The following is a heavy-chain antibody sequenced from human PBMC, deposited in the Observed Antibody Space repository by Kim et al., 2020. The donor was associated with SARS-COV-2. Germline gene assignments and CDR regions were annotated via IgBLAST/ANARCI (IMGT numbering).Heavy chain of an antibody. Sequence: GGSLRLSCAASGFTFSSSAMSWVRQAPGKGLEWVSTFGSSGDKKYYADSVKGRFTISRDNSKNTLWLQMNSLRAEDTAVYYCAKAPAQWRGGSYYFEYWAEGPLVPVSS. V-gene: IGHV3-23*01. CDR3: AKAPAQWRGGSYYFEY. CDR1: GFTFSSSA. CDR2: FGSSGDKK. J-gene: IGHJ4*02. D-gene: IGHD6-19*01.